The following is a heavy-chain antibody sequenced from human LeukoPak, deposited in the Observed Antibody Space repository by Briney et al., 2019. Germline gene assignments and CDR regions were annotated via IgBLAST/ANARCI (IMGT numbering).Heavy chain of an antibody. CDR2: INTNSGGT. J-gene: IGHJ4*02. V-gene: IGHV1-2*02. CDR1: GYTFTGYY. CDR3: TGENRDWALDY. D-gene: IGHD2-21*02. Sequence: ASVKVSCKASGYTFTGYYIHWVRQAPGQGLEWMGWINTNSGGTKYAQKFQGGVTMTRETSISTAFMALSRLESDQTAVYYGTGENRDWALDYWGQETLVSVSS.